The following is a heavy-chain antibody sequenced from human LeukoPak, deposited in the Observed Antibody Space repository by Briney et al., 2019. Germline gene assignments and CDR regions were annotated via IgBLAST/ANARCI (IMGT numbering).Heavy chain of an antibody. CDR2: ISSNGGST. D-gene: IGHD2-15*01. J-gene: IGHJ4*02. CDR1: GFTFSSYA. CDR3: ARDPYCSGGSCNDYFDY. V-gene: IGHV3-64*01. Sequence: GGSLRLSCAASGFTFSSYAMHWVRQAPGKGLEYVSAISSNGGSTYYANSVKGRFTISRDNSKNTLYLQMGSLRAEDMAVYYCARDPYCSGGSCNDYFDYWGQGTLVTVSS.